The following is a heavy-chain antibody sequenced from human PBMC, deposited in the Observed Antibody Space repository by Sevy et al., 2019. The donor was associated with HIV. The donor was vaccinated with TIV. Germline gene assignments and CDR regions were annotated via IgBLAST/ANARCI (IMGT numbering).Heavy chain of an antibody. CDR2: ISSTSNYI. V-gene: IGHV3-21*01. CDR3: ARGGQWLAHPQYFDY. Sequence: GGSLRLSCAASGFTFSTYNMNWVRQAPGKGLEWVSSISSTSNYINHEDSVKGRFTISRDNAKNSLYLQMNSLRAEDTAVYYCARGGQWLAHPQYFDYRGQGTLVTVSS. CDR1: GFTFSTYN. D-gene: IGHD6-19*01. J-gene: IGHJ4*02.